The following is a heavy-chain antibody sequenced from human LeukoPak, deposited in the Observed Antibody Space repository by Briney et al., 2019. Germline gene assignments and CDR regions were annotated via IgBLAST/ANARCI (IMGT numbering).Heavy chain of an antibody. CDR1: DGSISPFY. Sequence: SETLSLTCTVSDGSISPFYWNWIRQPPGKGLEWIGFISYSGSTYYNPSLKSRVTISVDTSKNQFSLKLSSVTAADTAVYYCARWLIVRDTGYFDYWGQGTLVTVSS. V-gene: IGHV4-59*12. CDR3: ARWLIVRDTGYFDY. D-gene: IGHD3-10*01. CDR2: ISYSGST. J-gene: IGHJ4*02.